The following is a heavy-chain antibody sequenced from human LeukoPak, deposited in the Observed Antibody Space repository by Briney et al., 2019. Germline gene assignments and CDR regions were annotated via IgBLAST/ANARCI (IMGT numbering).Heavy chain of an antibody. D-gene: IGHD3-10*01. Sequence: GGSLRLSCAASGFIFSDYYMSWIRQAPGKGLEWVSYISSRGGSIYYADSVKGRFTISRDNAEKSLYLQMDSLSAEDTAVYYCASLRGVNRWGQGTLVTVSS. CDR2: ISSRGGSI. CDR3: ASLRGVNR. J-gene: IGHJ4*02. CDR1: GFIFSDYY. V-gene: IGHV3-11*01.